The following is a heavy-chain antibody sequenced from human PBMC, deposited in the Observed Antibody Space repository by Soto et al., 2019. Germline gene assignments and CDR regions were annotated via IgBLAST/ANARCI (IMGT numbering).Heavy chain of an antibody. Sequence: GGSLRLSCAASAISFNTYGVTCVRQAPGKGLEWVSTVTVTGGSTYYADSVKGRFTISRDRSNYTVSLLLNSLRVEDTAIYYCAGQRSPEGWFDPWGQGTLVTVSS. CDR2: VTVTGGST. J-gene: IGHJ5*02. CDR1: AISFNTYG. CDR3: AGQRSPEGWFDP. D-gene: IGHD3-10*01. V-gene: IGHV3-23*01.